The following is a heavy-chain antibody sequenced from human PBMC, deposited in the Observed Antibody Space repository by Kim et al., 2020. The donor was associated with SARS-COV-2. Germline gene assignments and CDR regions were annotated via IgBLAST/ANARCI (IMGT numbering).Heavy chain of an antibody. CDR1: GFTFSDYY. Sequence: GGSLRLSCAASGFTFSDYYMSWIRQAPGKGLEWVSYISSSSSYTNYADSVKGRFTISRDNAKNSLYLQMNSLRAEDTAVYYCARLGAAGRDYYYYGMDVWGQGTTVTVSS. J-gene: IGHJ6*02. CDR2: ISSSSSYT. CDR3: ARLGAAGRDYYYYGMDV. D-gene: IGHD6-13*01. V-gene: IGHV3-11*03.